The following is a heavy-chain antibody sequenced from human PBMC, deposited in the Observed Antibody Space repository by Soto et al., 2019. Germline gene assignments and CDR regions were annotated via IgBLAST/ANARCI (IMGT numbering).Heavy chain of an antibody. CDR1: GFNFITYG. V-gene: IGHV3-30*19. CDR2: MSYDGSNK. J-gene: IGHJ4*02. Sequence: GRSHRLPYAAAGFNFITYGMRWVRQAPGKGLEWVAVMSYDGSNKNYADSVKGRFTISRDNSKDTLYLQMNSLRPEDTAVYYCARGQWNYDSSGYYGPFDHWGQGTLVTVSS. D-gene: IGHD3-22*01. CDR3: ARGQWNYDSSGYYGPFDH.